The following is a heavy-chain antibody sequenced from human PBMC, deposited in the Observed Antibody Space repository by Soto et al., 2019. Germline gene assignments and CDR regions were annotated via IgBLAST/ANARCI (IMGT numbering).Heavy chain of an antibody. J-gene: IGHJ2*01. Sequence: QVQPVESGGGLVKPGGSLRLSCAASGFTFSDYYKSWIRQAPGKGLEWVSYISSSGSTIYYADSVKGRFTISRDNAKNSLYLQMNSLRAEDTAVYYCARDPGVYDIPSTIWYFDLWGRGTLVTVSS. CDR3: ARDPGVYDIPSTIWYFDL. V-gene: IGHV3-11*01. D-gene: IGHD2-8*01. CDR1: GFTFSDYY. CDR2: ISSSGSTI.